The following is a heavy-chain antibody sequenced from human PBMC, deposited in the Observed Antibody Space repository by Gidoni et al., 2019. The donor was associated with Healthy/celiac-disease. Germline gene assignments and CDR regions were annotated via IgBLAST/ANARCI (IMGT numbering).Heavy chain of an antibody. CDR2: IIPILGIA. V-gene: IGHV1-69*02. J-gene: IGHJ4*02. CDR1: GGPFSSYT. Sequence: QVQLVQSGAEVKKPGSSVKVSCKASGGPFSSYTISWVRQAPGQGLEWMGRIIPILGIANYAQKFQGRVTITADKSTSTAYMELSSLRSEDTAVYYCAKARGEIYSNYFDYWGQGTLVTVSS. CDR3: AKARGEIYSNYFDY. D-gene: IGHD4-4*01.